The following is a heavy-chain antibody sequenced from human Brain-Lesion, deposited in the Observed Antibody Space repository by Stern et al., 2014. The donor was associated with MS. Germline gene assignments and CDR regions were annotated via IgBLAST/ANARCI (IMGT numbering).Heavy chain of an antibody. J-gene: IGHJ4*02. CDR2: ISWNSGTI. CDR1: GFTFDDYA. Sequence: EVQLVQSGGDLVQPGRSLRLSCAAFGFTFDDYAMHWVRQAPGKGLGWVAGISWNSGTIGYADSVKGRFTTSRDNAYSSLYLQMNSLRHEDTALYYCARDITGSSAYFAYWGQGTLVTVSS. D-gene: IGHD1-14*01. V-gene: IGHV3-9*01. CDR3: ARDITGSSAYFAY.